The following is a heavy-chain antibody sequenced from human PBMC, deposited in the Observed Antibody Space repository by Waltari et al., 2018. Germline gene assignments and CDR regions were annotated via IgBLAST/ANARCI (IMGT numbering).Heavy chain of an antibody. CDR1: GYSISSGYY. CDR3: ARLGFWSGSSFDY. J-gene: IGHJ4*02. Sequence: QVQLQESGPGLVKPSETLSLTCAVSGYSISSGYYWGWIRQPPGKGLEWIGSIYHSGSTNCNPSLKSRVTIAVDTSKNQFSLKLSSVTAADTAVYYCARLGFWSGSSFDYWGQGTLVTVSS. CDR2: IYHSGST. V-gene: IGHV4-38-2*01. D-gene: IGHD3-3*01.